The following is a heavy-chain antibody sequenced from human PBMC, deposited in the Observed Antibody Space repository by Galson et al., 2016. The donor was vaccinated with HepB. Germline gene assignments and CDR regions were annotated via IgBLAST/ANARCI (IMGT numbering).Heavy chain of an antibody. CDR3: TRDHGWASIHHY. J-gene: IGHJ4*02. CDR2: IKQDGSDR. D-gene: IGHD2/OR15-2a*01. CDR1: GFTISSYY. V-gene: IGHV3-7*05. Sequence: SLRLSCAASGFTISSYYMSWVRQAPGKGLEWVANIKQDGSDRNYVDSVKGRFIISRDNAKDSLYLEMNSLRAEDTAMYYCTRDHGWASIHHYWGQGTLVTVSS.